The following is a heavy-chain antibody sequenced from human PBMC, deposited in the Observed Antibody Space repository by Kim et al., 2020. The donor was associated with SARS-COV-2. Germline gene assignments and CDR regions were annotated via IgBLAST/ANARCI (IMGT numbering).Heavy chain of an antibody. V-gene: IGHV1-2*02. CDR3: ATYYYDSSGYYY. D-gene: IGHD3-22*01. CDR1: GYTFTGYY. J-gene: IGHJ4*02. CDR2: INPNSGGT. Sequence: ASVKVSCKASGYTFTGYYMHWVRQVPGQGLEWMGWINPNSGGTNYAQKFQGRVTMTRDTSISTAYMELSRLRSDDTAVYYCATYYYDSSGYYYWGQGTLVTVSS.